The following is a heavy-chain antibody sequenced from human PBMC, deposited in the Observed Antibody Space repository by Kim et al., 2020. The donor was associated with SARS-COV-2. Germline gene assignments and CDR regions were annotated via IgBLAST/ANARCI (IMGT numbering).Heavy chain of an antibody. D-gene: IGHD3-3*01. V-gene: IGHV3-21*01. CDR3: ARKGVFWSGLDV. CDR2: ISSSSSYI. CDR1: GFTFSSYS. Sequence: GGSLRLSCAASGFTFSSYSMNWVRQAPGKGLEWVSSISSSSSYIYYADSVKGRFTISRDNAKNSLYLQMNSLRAEDTAVYYCARKGVFWSGLDVWGQGTTVTVSS. J-gene: IGHJ6*02.